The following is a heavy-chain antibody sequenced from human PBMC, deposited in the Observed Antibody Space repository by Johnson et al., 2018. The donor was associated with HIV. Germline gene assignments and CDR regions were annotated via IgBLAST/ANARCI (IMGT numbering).Heavy chain of an antibody. CDR3: VRDSSGYSGFDI. D-gene: IGHD3-22*01. CDR2: SKNKANSYST. J-gene: IGHJ3*02. CDR1: GFTFSDHY. V-gene: IGHV3-72*01. Sequence: VQLVESGGGLVQPGGSLRLSCAASGFTFSDHYLDWVRQAPGKGLEWVGRSKNKANSYSTEYAASVKGRFTISRDDSKNSLYLQRNSLRSEDTAVYYCVRDSSGYSGFDIWGQGTMVTVSS.